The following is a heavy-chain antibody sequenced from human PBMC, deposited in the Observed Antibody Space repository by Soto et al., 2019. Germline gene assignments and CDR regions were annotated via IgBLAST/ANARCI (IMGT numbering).Heavy chain of an antibody. CDR3: ARVLCFNGLWHPAGYGIDV. J-gene: IGHJ6*02. V-gene: IGHV1-69*13. D-gene: IGHD2-2*01. CDR1: GDVFRSYG. Sequence: SSLKASCQASGDVFRSYGSNWVRKAPGQGLEWMGGIMPLSRTPYYAQRFQGRVGITAGEATYGVYMELGGLRSEDTAVYFCARVLCFNGLWHPAGYGIDVLGQGTWVTVYS. CDR2: IMPLSRTP.